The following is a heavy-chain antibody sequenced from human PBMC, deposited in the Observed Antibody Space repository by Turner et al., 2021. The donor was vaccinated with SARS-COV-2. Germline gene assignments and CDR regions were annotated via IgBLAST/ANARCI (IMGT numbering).Heavy chain of an antibody. CDR1: GFTVSSNY. D-gene: IGHD5-12*01. Sequence: VLQVESGGGGFQHGGALRIPCAASGFTVSSNYMSWVSQAPGKGVEWGTVIYSGDRTSYEDSVKSSFTISRNKSKNTIYRQMNSQRAEDTAVYYCARDLGGFRLDYWGQGTMVTVSS. CDR2: IYSGDRT. V-gene: IGHV3-53*01. J-gene: IGHJ4*02. CDR3: ARDLGGFRLDY.